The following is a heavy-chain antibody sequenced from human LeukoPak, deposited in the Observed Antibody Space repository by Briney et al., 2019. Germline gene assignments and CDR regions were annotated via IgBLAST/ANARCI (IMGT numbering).Heavy chain of an antibody. Sequence: GASVKVSCKASGGTFTSYGISWVRQAPGQGLEWMGWISAYNGNTNYAQKFQGRVTMTTDTSTSTAYMELRSLRSDDTAVYYCARSGSSGWYVGSFDYWGQGTLVTVSS. J-gene: IGHJ4*02. D-gene: IGHD6-19*01. CDR3: ARSGSSGWYVGSFDY. V-gene: IGHV1-18*01. CDR2: ISAYNGNT. CDR1: GGTFTSYG.